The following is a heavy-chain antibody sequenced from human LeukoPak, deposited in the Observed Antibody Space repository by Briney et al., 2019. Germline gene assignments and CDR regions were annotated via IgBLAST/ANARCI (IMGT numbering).Heavy chain of an antibody. CDR2: MNPDSGNT. V-gene: IGHV1-8*02. CDR3: ARARSYRHQLNALSYWFDP. Sequence: ASVRVSCKSSGYTFTDYDINWVRQATGQGLEWMGWMNPDSGNTGYAQKFQGRVTMTRNTSINTAYMELNSLRSEDTAVYYCARARSYRHQLNALSYWFDPWGQGTLVTVSS. CDR1: GYTFTDYD. D-gene: IGHD5-24*01. J-gene: IGHJ5*02.